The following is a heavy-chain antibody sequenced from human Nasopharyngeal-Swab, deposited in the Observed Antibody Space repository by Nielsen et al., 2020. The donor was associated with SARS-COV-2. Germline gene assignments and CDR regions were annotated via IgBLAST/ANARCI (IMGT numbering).Heavy chain of an antibody. CDR2: INPNSGGT. V-gene: IGHV1-2*02. D-gene: IGHD3-16*02. Sequence: ASVKVSCKASGYTFTGYYMHWVRQAPGQGLEWMGWINPNSGGTNYAQKFQGRVTMTTDTSTSTAYMELRSLRSDDTAVYYCARGLSDRAYFDYWGQGTLVTVSS. CDR3: ARGLSDRAYFDY. J-gene: IGHJ4*02. CDR1: GYTFTGYY.